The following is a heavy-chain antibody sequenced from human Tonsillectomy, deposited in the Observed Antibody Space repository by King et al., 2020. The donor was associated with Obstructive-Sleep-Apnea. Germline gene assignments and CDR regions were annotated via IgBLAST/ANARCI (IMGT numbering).Heavy chain of an antibody. CDR1: GYTFTGYH. CDR3: ATVAVSTATYYLDY. J-gene: IGHJ4*02. V-gene: IGHV1-2*02. Sequence: QLVQSGAEVKKPGASVKVSCKASGYTFTGYHMHWVRQAPGQGLEWVGWINPNSGGTNYAQKCQGRVTMTRDTSISTAYMELSRLRSDDTAVYYCATVAVSTATYYLDYWGQGTLVTVSP. CDR2: INPNSGGT. D-gene: IGHD4-17*01.